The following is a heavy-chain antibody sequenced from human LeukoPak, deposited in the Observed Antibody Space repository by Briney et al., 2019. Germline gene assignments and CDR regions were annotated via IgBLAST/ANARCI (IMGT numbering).Heavy chain of an antibody. CDR2: ISGYNGNT. CDR3: ARESGGYRDY. D-gene: IGHD3-22*01. CDR1: GYTFTTYN. Sequence: GASVKVSCKASGYTFTTYNINWVRQAPGQGLEWMGWISGYNGNTNYAQKLQGRVTMTTDTSTSTAYMELRSLRSDDTAVYYCARESGGYRDYWGQGTLVTVSS. V-gene: IGHV1-18*01. J-gene: IGHJ4*02.